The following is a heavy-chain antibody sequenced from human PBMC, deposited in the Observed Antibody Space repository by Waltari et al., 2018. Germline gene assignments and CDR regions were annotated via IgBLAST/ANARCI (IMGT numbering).Heavy chain of an antibody. Sequence: QVQLVQSEAEVKKPGSSVKVFCKASGGTFSNYAFSWGRQAPGQGLEWMGGIIPSIGRANYARDVQGRSTITGDESTTTAYMELSRLRFEDTAVYYCARLLSRRPDSSAHRGNYWGQGTLVIVSS. CDR1: GGTFSNYA. CDR2: IIPSIGRA. D-gene: IGHD3-22*01. V-gene: IGHV1-69*01. CDR3: ARLLSRRPDSSAHRGNY. J-gene: IGHJ4*02.